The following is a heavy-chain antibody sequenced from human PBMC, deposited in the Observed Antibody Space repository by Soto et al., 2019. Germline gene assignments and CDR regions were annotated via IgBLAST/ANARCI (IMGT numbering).Heavy chain of an antibody. CDR1: GGSISSGGYY. V-gene: IGHV4-39*01. Sequence: ETLSLTCAVSGGSISSGGYYWGWIRQPPGKGLEWIGSIYYSGSTYYNPSLKSRVTISVDTSKNQFSLKLSSVTAADTAVYYCARHSPSSGYYPDYWGQGTLVTVSS. D-gene: IGHD3-22*01. CDR2: IYYSGST. CDR3: ARHSPSSGYYPDY. J-gene: IGHJ4*02.